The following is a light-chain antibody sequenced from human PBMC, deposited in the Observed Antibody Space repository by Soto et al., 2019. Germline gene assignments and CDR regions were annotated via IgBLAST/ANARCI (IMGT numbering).Light chain of an antibody. Sequence: EIVLTQSPATLSLSPGERATLSCRASQSVSSSYLAWYQQKPGQAPRLLIYGASSRPTGIPDRLSGSGSGTDFTLTISRLEPEDFAVYYCQQYGSSSTFGQGTRLEIK. J-gene: IGKJ5*01. CDR1: QSVSSSY. CDR3: QQYGSSST. V-gene: IGKV3-20*01. CDR2: GAS.